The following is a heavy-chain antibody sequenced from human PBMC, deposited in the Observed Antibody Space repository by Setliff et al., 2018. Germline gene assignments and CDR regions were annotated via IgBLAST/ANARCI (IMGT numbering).Heavy chain of an antibody. J-gene: IGHJ4*02. Sequence: LTLTCTFSGFTFSTYRMHWVRQAPGKGLEWVAVIWDDGGNKYHADSVKGRFTISRDNSKNTLYLQMNSLRPEDTAVYYCARTCSGSGCYAGLESWGQGTPVTVSS. CDR3: ARTCSGSGCYAGLES. D-gene: IGHD2-15*01. CDR2: IWDDGGNK. V-gene: IGHV3-33*08. CDR1: GFTFSTYR.